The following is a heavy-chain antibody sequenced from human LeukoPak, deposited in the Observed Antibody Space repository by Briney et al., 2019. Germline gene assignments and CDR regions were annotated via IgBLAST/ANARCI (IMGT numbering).Heavy chain of an antibody. J-gene: IGHJ4*02. D-gene: IGHD3-22*01. CDR2: ISSSSNYI. V-gene: IGHV3-21*01. Sequence: GGSLRLSCAASGFTFSSYSMNWVRQAPGKGLEWVSSISSSSNYIYYADSVKGRFTISRDNAKNSLYLQMNSLRAEDTAVYYCARDYGATYYYDSSGPDFFDYWGQGTLVTVSS. CDR3: ARDYGATYYYDSSGPDFFDY. CDR1: GFTFSSYS.